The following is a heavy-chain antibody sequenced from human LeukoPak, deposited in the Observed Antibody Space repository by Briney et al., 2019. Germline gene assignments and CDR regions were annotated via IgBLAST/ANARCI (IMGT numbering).Heavy chain of an antibody. CDR1: GGSISSSNW. CDR2: IYHSGST. D-gene: IGHD5-24*01. Sequence: SGTLSLTCAVSGGSISSSNWWSWVRQPPGKGLEWIGEIYHSGSTNYNPSLKSRVTISVDKSKNQFSLKLYSVTAADTAVYYCARAPVEMASRFDYWGQGTLVTVSS. J-gene: IGHJ4*02. V-gene: IGHV4-4*02. CDR3: ARAPVEMASRFDY.